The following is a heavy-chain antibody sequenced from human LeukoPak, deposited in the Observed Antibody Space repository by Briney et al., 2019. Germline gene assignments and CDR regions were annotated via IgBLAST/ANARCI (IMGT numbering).Heavy chain of an antibody. Sequence: GRSLRLSCAASGFIFDDYAVQGVRQARGKGLEGVSGISWNSGSIGYADSVKGRFTISRDNAKNSLYLQMNSLSAEATALYYCAKSAYYDSSGYSGSPCWFDPWGQGTLVTVSS. CDR1: GFIFDDYA. CDR3: AKSAYYDSSGYSGSPCWFDP. V-gene: IGHV3-9*01. D-gene: IGHD3-22*01. J-gene: IGHJ5*02. CDR2: ISWNSGSI.